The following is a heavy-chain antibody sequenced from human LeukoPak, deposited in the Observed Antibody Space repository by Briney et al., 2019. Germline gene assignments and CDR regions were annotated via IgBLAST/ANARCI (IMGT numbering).Heavy chain of an antibody. D-gene: IGHD2-15*01. J-gene: IGHJ6*03. CDR1: GFTFSSYS. CDR2: ISSSSNTM. CDR3: ARGNCSGGSCYHYYYYYMDV. Sequence: QSGGSLRLSCAASGFTFSSYSMNWVRQAPGKGLEWVSYISSSSNTMYYADSVKGRFTISRDNAKNSLYLQMNSLRAEDTAVYYCARGNCSGGSCYHYYYYYMDVWGKGTTVTVSS. V-gene: IGHV3-48*01.